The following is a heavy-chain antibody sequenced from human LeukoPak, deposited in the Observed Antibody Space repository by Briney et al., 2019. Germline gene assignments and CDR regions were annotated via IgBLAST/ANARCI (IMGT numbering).Heavy chain of an antibody. J-gene: IGHJ4*02. CDR1: GFTFSDYY. D-gene: IGHD3-10*01. Sequence: GGSLRLSGAASGFTFSDYYMSWIPKAPGKGRGGVSYISSSGRTIYYADSVKGRFTISRDNAKNSLYLQMNSLRADDTAVYYCARDIIRGSYSDYWGQGTLVTVSS. CDR2: ISSSGRTI. V-gene: IGHV3-11*01. CDR3: ARDIIRGSYSDY.